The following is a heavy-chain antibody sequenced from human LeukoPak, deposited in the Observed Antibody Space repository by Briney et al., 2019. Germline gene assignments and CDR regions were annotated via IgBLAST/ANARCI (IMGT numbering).Heavy chain of an antibody. J-gene: IGHJ6*03. D-gene: IGHD2-2*02. CDR3: AKDLMCSSTSCYRRYYYYYMDV. V-gene: IGHV3-30*18. CDR1: GFTFSSYW. Sequence: GGSLRLSCAASGFTFSSYWMHWVRQAPGKGLQWVAVISYDVINKYYSDSVKGRFTISRDNSKNTLYLQMNRLRAEDTAVYYCAKDLMCSSTSCYRRYYYYYMDVWGKGTTVTVSS. CDR2: ISYDVINK.